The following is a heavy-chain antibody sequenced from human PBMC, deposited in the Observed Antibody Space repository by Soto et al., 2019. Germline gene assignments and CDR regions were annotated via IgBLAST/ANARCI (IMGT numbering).Heavy chain of an antibody. D-gene: IGHD4-17*01. Sequence: EVQLVESGGGVVRPGGSLRLSCAASGFGFDEYGMSWVRQGPGKGLEWVSGINRHGDSTGYADSVKGRVTISRDNAKNSLYLQMNSLKAEDTAVYYCARDHRWGYEYGDYGGSWGQGTLVTVSS. CDR1: GFGFDEYG. J-gene: IGHJ5*02. CDR3: ARDHRWGYEYGDYGGS. V-gene: IGHV3-20*04. CDR2: INRHGDST.